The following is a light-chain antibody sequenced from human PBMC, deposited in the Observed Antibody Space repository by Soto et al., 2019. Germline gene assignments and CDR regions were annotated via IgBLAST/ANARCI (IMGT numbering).Light chain of an antibody. V-gene: IGKV1-12*01. CDR3: QQANSFHG. Sequence: DIQMTQSPSSVSASVGDRVTITCRASQGISSWLDWYQQKPGKAPKLLIYAASSLQSGVPSRFSGSGSGTDFTLTISSLQPEDFATYYCQQANSFHGFGGGTQVEIK. J-gene: IGKJ4*01. CDR1: QGISSW. CDR2: AAS.